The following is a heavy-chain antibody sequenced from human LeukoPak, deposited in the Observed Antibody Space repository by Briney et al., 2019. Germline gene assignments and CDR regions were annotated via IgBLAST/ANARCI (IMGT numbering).Heavy chain of an antibody. CDR1: GGTFSSYA. D-gene: IGHD6-13*01. CDR2: IIPIFGTA. V-gene: IGHV1-69*05. CDR3: ASHSSSWRYYFDY. Sequence: ASVKVSCKASGGTFSSYAISWVRQAPGQGLVWMGRIIPIFGTANYAQKFQGRVTITTDESTSTAYMELSSLRSEDTAVYYCASHSSSWRYYFDYWGQGTLVTVSS. J-gene: IGHJ4*02.